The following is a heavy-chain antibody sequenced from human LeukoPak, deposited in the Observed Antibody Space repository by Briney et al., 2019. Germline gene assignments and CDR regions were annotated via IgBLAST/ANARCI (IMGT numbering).Heavy chain of an antibody. CDR1: GFTFSSYA. D-gene: IGHD6-13*01. CDR3: ARDQHSISSRQSGFDY. Sequence: PGGSLRLSCAASGFTFSSYAMHWVRQAPGKGLEWVAVISYDGSNKCYADSVKGRFTISRDNSKNTLYLQMNSLRAEDTAVYYCARDQHSISSRQSGFDYWGQGTLDTVSS. CDR2: ISYDGSNK. V-gene: IGHV3-30-3*01. J-gene: IGHJ4*02.